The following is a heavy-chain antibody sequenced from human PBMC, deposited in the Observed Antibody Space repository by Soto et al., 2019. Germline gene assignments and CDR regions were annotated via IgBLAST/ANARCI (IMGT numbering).Heavy chain of an antibody. Sequence: EVHLLASGGGLVQPGGSLRLSCAASGFTFSSYAMSWVRQAPGKGLEWVSAMSGSGSNTYYADSVKGRFTISRDNSKNTRYLQMNSLRAEDTAVYYCAKGVGYYGSGSYYNDAFDYWGQGTLVTVSS. CDR2: MSGSGSNT. J-gene: IGHJ4*02. CDR3: AKGVGYYGSGSYYNDAFDY. CDR1: GFTFSSYA. V-gene: IGHV3-23*01. D-gene: IGHD3-10*01.